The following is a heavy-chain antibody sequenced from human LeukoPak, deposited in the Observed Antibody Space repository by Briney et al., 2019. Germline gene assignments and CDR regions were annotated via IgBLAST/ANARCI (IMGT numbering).Heavy chain of an antibody. Sequence: ASVKASCKASGYSFISYYIHWVRQAPGQGLTWMGWINPNSGGTNYAQNFQGRVTLTRDTTISTAYMELSRLRSDDTAVYYCVKSSDWYLEYWGQGTLVTVSS. CDR3: VKSSDWYLEY. CDR2: INPNSGGT. V-gene: IGHV1-2*02. D-gene: IGHD3-9*01. J-gene: IGHJ4*02. CDR1: GYSFISYY.